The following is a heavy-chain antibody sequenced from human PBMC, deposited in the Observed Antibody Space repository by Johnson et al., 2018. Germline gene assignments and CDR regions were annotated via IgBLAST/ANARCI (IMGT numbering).Heavy chain of an antibody. Sequence: VQLVESGGGLVQPGGSLRLSCAASGFIFSNYWMTWVRQAPGQGLEWVANIKQDGSEKFSVDSVKGRFTISRNNANTSLYLKMNSLGAEDTAVYYCAKDRSYYCNSSSCSGYGMDVWGQGTTVTVSA. CDR3: AKDRSYYCNSSSCSGYGMDV. J-gene: IGHJ6*01. CDR2: IKQDGSEK. CDR1: GFIFSNYW. V-gene: IGHV3-7*01. D-gene: IGHD2-2*01.